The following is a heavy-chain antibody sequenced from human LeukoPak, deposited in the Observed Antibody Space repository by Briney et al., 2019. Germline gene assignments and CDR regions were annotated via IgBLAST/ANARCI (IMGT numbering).Heavy chain of an antibody. J-gene: IGHJ4*02. D-gene: IGHD3-22*01. Sequence: SGPTLVKSTQTLTLTCTFSGFSLSTSGVGVGWVRQPPGKALEWLALIYWDDDKRYSPSLKSRLTITKDTSKNQVVLTMTNMDPVDTATYYCAHTVGYYDSSGYSTLFDYWGQGTLVTVSS. CDR2: IYWDDDK. V-gene: IGHV2-5*02. CDR3: AHTVGYYDSSGYSTLFDY. CDR1: GFSLSTSGVG.